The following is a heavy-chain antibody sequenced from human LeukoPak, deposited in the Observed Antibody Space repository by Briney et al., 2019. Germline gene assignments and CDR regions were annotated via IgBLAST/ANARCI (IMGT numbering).Heavy chain of an antibody. V-gene: IGHV3-30*02. CDR1: GFTFSSYG. J-gene: IGHJ4*02. CDR3: AKDRAYYGSGSLDY. Sequence: GGSLRLSCAASGFTFSSYGMHWVRQAPGKGLEWVAFIRYDGSNKYYADSVKGRFTISRDNSKNTLYLQMNSPRGEDTAVYYCAKDRAYYGSGSLDYWGQGTLVTVSS. CDR2: IRYDGSNK. D-gene: IGHD3-10*01.